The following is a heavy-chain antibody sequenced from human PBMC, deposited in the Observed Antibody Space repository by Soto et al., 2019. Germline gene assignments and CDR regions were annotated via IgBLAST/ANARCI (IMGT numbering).Heavy chain of an antibody. J-gene: IGHJ4*02. CDR3: AKRSSSSTFDY. CDR1: GFTFSSYA. CDR2: ISGSDDST. Sequence: EVQLLESGGGLVQPGESLRLSCAASGFTFSSYAMSWVGQAPGKGLEWVSVISGSDDSTYYADSVKGRFTISRDNSKNTLYLQMNILRAEDTAVYYCAKRSSSSTFDYWGQGTLVTVSS. D-gene: IGHD6-6*01. V-gene: IGHV3-23*01.